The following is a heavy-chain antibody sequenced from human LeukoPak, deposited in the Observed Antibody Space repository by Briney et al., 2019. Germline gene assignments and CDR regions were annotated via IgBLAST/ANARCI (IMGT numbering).Heavy chain of an antibody. CDR2: ISSSGTYI. J-gene: IGHJ3*02. D-gene: IGHD6-19*01. CDR3: ARMAGTSAFDI. CDR1: GFTFISHS. Sequence: GGSLRLSCAASGFTFISHSMNWVRQAPGKGLEWVSTISSSGTYIYYADSVKGRFTISRDNAKNSLFLQMNSLRAEDTAVYYCARMAGTSAFDIWGQGTMVTVSS. V-gene: IGHV3-21*01.